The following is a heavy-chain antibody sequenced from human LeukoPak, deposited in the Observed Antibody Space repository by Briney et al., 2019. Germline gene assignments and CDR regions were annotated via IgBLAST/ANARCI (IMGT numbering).Heavy chain of an antibody. J-gene: IGHJ4*02. CDR3: AREGSYGDSDY. CDR2: INSNGGST. Sequence: GGSLRLSCAASGFSFSSYGMHWVRQAPGKGLEYVSAINSNGGSTYYANSVKGRFTIPRDNSRSTPYLQMGSLRAEDMAVYYCAREGSYGDSDYWGQGTLVTVSS. V-gene: IGHV3-64*01. D-gene: IGHD5-18*01. CDR1: GFSFSSYG.